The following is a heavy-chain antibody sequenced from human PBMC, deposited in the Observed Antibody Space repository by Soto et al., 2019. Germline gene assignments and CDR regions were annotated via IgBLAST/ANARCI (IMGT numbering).Heavy chain of an antibody. Sequence: SLRLSCEASGFTFGAYAMSWVRQAPGKGLEWVSSINGIGDATYYRDSVKGRFTIARDISKNTLYLQMSSLTAADTAVYFCATNRAVAWFGDAFFDSWGQGTQVTVSS. CDR3: ATNRAVAWFGDAFFDS. V-gene: IGHV3-23*01. D-gene: IGHD3-10*01. CDR2: INGIGDAT. J-gene: IGHJ4*02. CDR1: GFTFGAYA.